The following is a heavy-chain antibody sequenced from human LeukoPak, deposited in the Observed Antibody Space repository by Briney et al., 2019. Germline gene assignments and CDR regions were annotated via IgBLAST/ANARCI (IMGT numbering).Heavy chain of an antibody. CDR1: GGTFSSYA. D-gene: IGHD4-17*01. Sequence: SVKVSCKASGGTFSSYAISWVRQAPGQGLEWMGGIIPIFGTANYAQKFQGRVTITADESTSTAYMELSSLRSEDTAVYYGARGRVDGDREIDYWGQGTLVTVSS. CDR3: ARGRVDGDREIDY. V-gene: IGHV1-69*01. CDR2: IIPIFGTA. J-gene: IGHJ4*02.